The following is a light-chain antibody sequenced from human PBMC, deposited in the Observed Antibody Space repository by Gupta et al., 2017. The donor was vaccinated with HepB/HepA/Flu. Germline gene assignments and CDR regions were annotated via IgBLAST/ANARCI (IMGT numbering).Light chain of an antibody. V-gene: IGLV1-51*02. CDR3: GTWDSSLSAVV. CDR1: SSNIGNNY. CDR2: ENN. Sequence: QSVLTHPPSASAAPGHKVSLTCSGSSSNIGNNYVSWYQQLPGTAPKLLIYENNKRPSGISDRFSGSKSGTSATLGITGLQTGDEADYYCGTWDSSLSAVVFGGGTKLTVL. J-gene: IGLJ2*01.